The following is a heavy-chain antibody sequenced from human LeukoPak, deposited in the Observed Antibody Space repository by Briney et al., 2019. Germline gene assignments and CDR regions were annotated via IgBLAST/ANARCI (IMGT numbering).Heavy chain of an antibody. CDR1: GFTFSSYA. J-gene: IGHJ4*02. D-gene: IGHD3-22*01. CDR2: ISGSGGST. V-gene: IGHV3-23*01. CDR3: AKEKALVVITYFDY. Sequence: GGSLRLSCAASGFTFSSYAMSWVRQAPGKGLEWVPSISGSGGSTYYADSVKGRFTISRDNSKNTLYLQVNSLRAEDTAVYYCAKEKALVVITYFDYWGQGTLVTVSS.